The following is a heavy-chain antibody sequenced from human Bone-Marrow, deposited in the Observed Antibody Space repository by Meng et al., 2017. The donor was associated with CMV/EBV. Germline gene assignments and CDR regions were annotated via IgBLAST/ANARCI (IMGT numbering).Heavy chain of an antibody. CDR3: ARFLVPAAISYYYGMDV. Sequence: GESLKISCAASGFTVSSNYMSWVRQAPGKGLEWVSVIYSGGSTYYADSVKGRFTISRDNSKNTLYLQMNSLRAEDTAVYYCARFLVPAAISYYYGMDVWGQGTTVTVSS. CDR1: GFTVSSNY. J-gene: IGHJ6*02. V-gene: IGHV3-53*01. D-gene: IGHD2-2*01. CDR2: IYSGGST.